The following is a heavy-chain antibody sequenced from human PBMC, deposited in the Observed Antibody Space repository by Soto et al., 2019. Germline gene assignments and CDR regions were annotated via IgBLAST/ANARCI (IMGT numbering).Heavy chain of an antibody. CDR1: GFTFSSYG. CDR2: ISYDGSNK. Sequence: GGSLRLSCAASGFTFSSYGMHWVRQAPGKGLEWVAVISYDGSNKYYADSVKGRFTISRDNSKNTLYLQMNSLRAEDTAVYYCAKGKTDDYYYYYGMDVWGQGTTVTVSS. CDR3: AKGKTDDYYYYYGMDV. V-gene: IGHV3-30*18. J-gene: IGHJ6*02.